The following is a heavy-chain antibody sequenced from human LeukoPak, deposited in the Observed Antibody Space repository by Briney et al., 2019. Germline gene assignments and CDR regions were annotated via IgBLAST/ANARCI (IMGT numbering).Heavy chain of an antibody. Sequence: GGSLRLSCAASGFTFSSYAMSWVRQAPGKGLEWVSAISGSGGSTYYADSVKGRFTISRDNSKSTLYLQMNSLRAEDTAVYYCAKAHTYYYDSSGYYILVWGQGTLVTVSS. V-gene: IGHV3-23*01. D-gene: IGHD3-22*01. CDR1: GFTFSSYA. J-gene: IGHJ4*02. CDR3: AKAHTYYYDSSGYYILV. CDR2: ISGSGGST.